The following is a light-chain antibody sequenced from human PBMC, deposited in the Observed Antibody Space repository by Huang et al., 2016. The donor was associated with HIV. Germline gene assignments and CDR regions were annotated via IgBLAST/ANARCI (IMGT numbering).Light chain of an antibody. J-gene: IGKJ1*01. CDR3: QQYYSYRT. CDR1: QDINNF. CDR2: AAS. V-gene: IGKV1-8*01. Sequence: AIRMTQSPSSLSASTGDRVNITCRAIQDINNFLAWYQQKPGKAPNLLIDAASILETGVPSRFSGSGSGTEVNLSISCLQSEDFATYYCQQYYSYRTFGQGTQVEIK.